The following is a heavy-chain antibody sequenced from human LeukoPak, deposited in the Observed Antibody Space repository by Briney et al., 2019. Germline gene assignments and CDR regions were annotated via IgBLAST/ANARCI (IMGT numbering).Heavy chain of an antibody. D-gene: IGHD3-22*01. CDR3: ARTHYGSSDSYGPHYFAF. J-gene: IGHJ4*02. CDR2: IDSDDDK. V-gene: IGHV2-70*01. CDR1: VFSLSTRRIC. Sequence: SGPALLKPTHTLTLTFTFSVFSLSTRRICVSWIRQSPVNALECLAPIDSDDDKYYRTSLQTTLTISTDPYKNQVVLTLTNVASVDTATYYCARTHYGSSDSYGPHYFAFWGEGTLVTVSS.